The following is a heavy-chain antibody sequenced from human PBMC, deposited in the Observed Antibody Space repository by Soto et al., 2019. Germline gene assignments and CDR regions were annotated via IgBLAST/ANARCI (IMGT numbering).Heavy chain of an antibody. V-gene: IGHV4-39*02. D-gene: IGHD5-18*01. CDR3: AREGGYSYGYGPFDL. Sequence: PSETLSLTCTVSGGSISSSSYYWGWIRQPPGKGLEWIGSIYYSGSTYYNPSLKSRVTISVDTSKNQFSLKLSSVTAADTAVYYCAREGGYSYGYGPFDLWGRGTLVTVSS. CDR2: IYYSGST. CDR1: GGSISSSSYY. J-gene: IGHJ2*01.